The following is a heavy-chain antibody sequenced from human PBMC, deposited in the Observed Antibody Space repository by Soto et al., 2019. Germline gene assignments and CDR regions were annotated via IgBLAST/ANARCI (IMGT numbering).Heavy chain of an antibody. CDR3: PRLKGVAY. CDR1: GYTFTNHD. Sequence: QVQLVQSGGEVKKPGASVKVSCKTSGYTFTNHDIHWVRQATGQGLEWMGWMNPNSGNTGYAQKFEGRITMTRDNSIFTAYMELSSLRSDDTAMYYCPRLKGVAYWGQGTLITVSS. CDR2: MNPNSGNT. V-gene: IGHV1-8*01. J-gene: IGHJ4*02. D-gene: IGHD2-8*01.